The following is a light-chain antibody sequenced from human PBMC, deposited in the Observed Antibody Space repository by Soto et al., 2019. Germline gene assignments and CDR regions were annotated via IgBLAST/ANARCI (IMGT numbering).Light chain of an antibody. V-gene: IGLV3-9*01. J-gene: IGLJ3*02. CDR1: NIGSKN. Sequence: SYELTQPLSVSVALGQTARITCGGNNIGSKNVHWYQHKPGQAPVLVIYRDVNRPSGIPERFSGSNSGNTATLTISRAQAGDEADYYCQVWDSSTAPWVFGGGTKLTVL. CDR3: QVWDSSTAPWV. CDR2: RDV.